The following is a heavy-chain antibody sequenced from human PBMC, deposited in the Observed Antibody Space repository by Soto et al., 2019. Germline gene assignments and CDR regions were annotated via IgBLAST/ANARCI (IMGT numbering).Heavy chain of an antibody. Sequence: EVQLVESGGTLVQPGGSLRLSCAASGFSFRSYEMNWVRQAPGKGMEWVSYISSSGTSIYYADSVKGRFTISRDTSQNSLYLQMNSLRVEDTAVYYCARRIWDPAVVVVGTRGAFDVWGQGTLVTVFS. CDR2: ISSSGTSI. V-gene: IGHV3-48*03. J-gene: IGHJ3*01. CDR1: GFSFRSYE. CDR3: ARRIWDPAVVVVGTRGAFDV. D-gene: IGHD2-15*01.